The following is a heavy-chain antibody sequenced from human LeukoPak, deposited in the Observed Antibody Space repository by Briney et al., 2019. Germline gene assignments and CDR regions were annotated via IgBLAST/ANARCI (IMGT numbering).Heavy chain of an antibody. V-gene: IGHV3-30*03. Sequence: PGRSLSLSCAASGFTFSSYGMHWVRQAPGKGLEWVAVISYDGSNKYYADSVKGRFTISRDNSKNTLYLQMNSLRAEDTAVYYCARDPLGTRPGFDYWGQGTLVTVSS. D-gene: IGHD1-1*01. CDR1: GFTFSSYG. CDR2: ISYDGSNK. CDR3: ARDPLGTRPGFDY. J-gene: IGHJ4*02.